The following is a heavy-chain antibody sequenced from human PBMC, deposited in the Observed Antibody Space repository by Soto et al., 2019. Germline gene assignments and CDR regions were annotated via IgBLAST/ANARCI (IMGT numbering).Heavy chain of an antibody. D-gene: IGHD3-3*01. CDR3: AKGMITIFGAVIIDRMDV. CDR1: GFTFSNYA. Sequence: EVQLLEYGGGLVQPGGSLRLSCAASGFTFSNYAMSWVRQAPGKGLEWVSAIRGSGGGTDYAGSVKGRFTISRDNSKNTLYRQMTRLRADDTAVYYCAKGMITIFGAVIIDRMDVWGQGTTVTGSS. CDR2: IRGSGGGT. J-gene: IGHJ6*02. V-gene: IGHV3-23*01.